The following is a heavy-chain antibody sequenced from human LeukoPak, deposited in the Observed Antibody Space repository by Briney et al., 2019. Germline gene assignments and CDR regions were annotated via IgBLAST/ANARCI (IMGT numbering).Heavy chain of an antibody. J-gene: IGHJ4*02. CDR2: IYTSGST. Sequence: SETLSLTCTVSGGSISRYYWSWIRQPAGKGLEWLGRIYTSGSTNYNPSLKSRVTMSVDTSKNQFSLKLSSVTAADTALYYCARNPSYSRGFFDYWGQGTLVTVSS. V-gene: IGHV4-4*07. D-gene: IGHD6-19*01. CDR3: ARNPSYSRGFFDY. CDR1: GGSISRYY.